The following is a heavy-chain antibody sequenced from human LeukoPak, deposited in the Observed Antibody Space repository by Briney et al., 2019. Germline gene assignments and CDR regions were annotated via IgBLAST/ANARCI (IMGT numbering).Heavy chain of an antibody. V-gene: IGHV4-39*01. CDR3: ARHKYYYDSSGYYYYFDY. J-gene: IGHJ4*02. D-gene: IGHD3-22*01. CDR1: CVSLNSSSHY. Sequence: PSDTLSLPCTLSCVSLNSSSHYWVCLRPPPGKGVEWIGSIYYSGSTYYNPSLKSRLPISVDTSKNLFSLKLSSVTAADTTVYYCARHKYYYDSSGYYYYFDYWGQGTLVSVSS. CDR2: IYYSGST.